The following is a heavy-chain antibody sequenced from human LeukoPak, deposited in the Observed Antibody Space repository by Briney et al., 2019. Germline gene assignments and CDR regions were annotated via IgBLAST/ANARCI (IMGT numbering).Heavy chain of an antibody. CDR3: ASPSGYSYVSSFDY. J-gene: IGHJ4*02. CDR2: IKQDGSEK. Sequence: GGSLRLSCAASGFTFSSYGMSWVRQAPGKGLEWVANIKQDGSEKYYVDSVKGRFTISRDNAKNSLYLQMNSLRAEDTAVYYCASPSGYSYVSSFDYWGQGTLVTVSS. D-gene: IGHD5-18*01. CDR1: GFTFSSYG. V-gene: IGHV3-7*01.